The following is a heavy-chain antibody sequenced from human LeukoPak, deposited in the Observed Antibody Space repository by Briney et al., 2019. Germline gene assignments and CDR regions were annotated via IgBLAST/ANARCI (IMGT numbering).Heavy chain of an antibody. CDR3: ARGYSGYSPPAS. Sequence: PSETLSLTCAVYGGSFSGYYWSWIRQPPGKGLEWIGYIYYSGSTNYNPSLKSRVTISVDTSKNQFSLKLSSVTAADTAVYYCARGYSGYSPPASWGQGTLVTVSS. V-gene: IGHV4-59*01. CDR1: GGSFSGYY. J-gene: IGHJ4*02. CDR2: IYYSGST. D-gene: IGHD5-12*01.